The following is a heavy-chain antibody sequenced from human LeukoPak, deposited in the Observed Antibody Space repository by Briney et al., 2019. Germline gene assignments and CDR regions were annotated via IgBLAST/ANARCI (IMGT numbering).Heavy chain of an antibody. J-gene: IGHJ6*02. D-gene: IGHD6-13*01. Sequence: GGSLRLSCAASGFTFSSYAMSWVRQAPGKGLEWVSANSGSGGSTYYADSVKGRFTISRDNSKNTLYLQMNSLRAEDTAVYYCAKDWQQLDYYYYGMDVWGQGTTVTVSS. CDR1: GFTFSSYA. V-gene: IGHV3-23*01. CDR3: AKDWQQLDYYYYGMDV. CDR2: NSGSGGST.